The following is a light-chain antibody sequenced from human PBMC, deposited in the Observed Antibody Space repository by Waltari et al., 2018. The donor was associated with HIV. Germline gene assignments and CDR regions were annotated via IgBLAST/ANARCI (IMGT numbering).Light chain of an antibody. CDR2: EVS. CDR1: SSDVGGYNS. Sequence: QSALTQPASVSGSPGQSITISCTGTSSDVGGYNSVSWYQQHPGKAPKLMIYEVSNRPSGVSHRFSGSKSGNTASLTISGLQAEDEADYYCSSYTSTTTLFGGGTKLTVL. CDR3: SSYTSTTTL. V-gene: IGLV2-14*01. J-gene: IGLJ2*01.